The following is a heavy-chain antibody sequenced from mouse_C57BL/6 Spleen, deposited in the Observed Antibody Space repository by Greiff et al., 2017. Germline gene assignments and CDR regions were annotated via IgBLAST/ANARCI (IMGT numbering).Heavy chain of an antibody. V-gene: IGHV2-2*01. CDR3: ARKGPPRYYAMDY. CDR1: GFSLTSYG. CDR2: IWSGGST. J-gene: IGHJ4*01. Sequence: QVQLQQSGPGLVQPSHCLSISCTASGFSLTSYGVHWVRQSPGKGLEWLGVIWSGGSTDSNAAFISRLSISKDNSKSQVFFKMNSRLADDTAIYYCARKGPPRYYAMDYWGQGTSVTVSA.